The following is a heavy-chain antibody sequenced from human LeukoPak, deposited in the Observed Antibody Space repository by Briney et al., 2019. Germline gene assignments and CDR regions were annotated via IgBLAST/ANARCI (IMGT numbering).Heavy chain of an antibody. V-gene: IGHV4-59*01. D-gene: IGHD2-15*01. Sequence: PSETLSLTCTVSGGFISYYYWSWIRQPPGKGLEWIGHIYYSGSTNYSPSLNSRVTISLDTSKNQFSLEMRSVTAADTAVYYCARDIVGTYGMDVWGQGTSVTVSS. CDR1: GGFISYYY. CDR2: IYYSGST. CDR3: ARDIVGTYGMDV. J-gene: IGHJ6*02.